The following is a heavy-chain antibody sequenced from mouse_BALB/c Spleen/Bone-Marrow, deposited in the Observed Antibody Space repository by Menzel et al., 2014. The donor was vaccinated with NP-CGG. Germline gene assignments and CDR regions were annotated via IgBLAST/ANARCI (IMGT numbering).Heavy chain of an antibody. V-gene: IGHV14-3*02. Sequence: EVQVVESGAELVKPGASVKLSCTASGFNIKDTYMHWVKQRPEQGLEWIGRIDPANGNTKYDPKFQGKATITADTSSNTAYLQLSSLTSEDTAVYYCARWEYYAMDYWGQGPSVTVPS. CDR1: GFNIKDTY. CDR2: IDPANGNT. D-gene: IGHD4-1*01. CDR3: ARWEYYAMDY. J-gene: IGHJ4*01.